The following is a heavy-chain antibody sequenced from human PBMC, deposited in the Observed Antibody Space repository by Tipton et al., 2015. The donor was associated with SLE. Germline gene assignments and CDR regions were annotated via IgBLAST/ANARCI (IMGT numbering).Heavy chain of an antibody. CDR1: GDSISSGDYS. CDR2: ISYSGST. D-gene: IGHD5-12*01. V-gene: IGHV4-30-4*01. CDR3: ARAIDFGYSGYDWDDY. J-gene: IGHJ4*02. Sequence: TLSLTCTASGDSISSGDYSWSWIRQSPGRGLEWIGYISYSGSTLYNPSLKSRVTISVDTSKNQFSLKLSSVTAADTAVYYCARAIDFGYSGYDWDDYWGQGTLVTVSS.